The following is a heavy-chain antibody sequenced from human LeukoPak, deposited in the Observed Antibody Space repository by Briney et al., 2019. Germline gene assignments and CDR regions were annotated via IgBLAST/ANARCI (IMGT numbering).Heavy chain of an antibody. CDR2: FDPEDGET. Sequence: GASVKVSCKVSGYTLTKLSMHWVRQAPGKGLEWMGGFDPEDGETIYAQNFQGRVTMTEDTSTDTAYMELNNLTSEDTAVYYCVRFAAGPDPYYPWGQGTLVTVSS. D-gene: IGHD6-25*01. CDR3: VRFAAGPDPYYP. V-gene: IGHV1-24*01. J-gene: IGHJ5*02. CDR1: GYTLTKLS.